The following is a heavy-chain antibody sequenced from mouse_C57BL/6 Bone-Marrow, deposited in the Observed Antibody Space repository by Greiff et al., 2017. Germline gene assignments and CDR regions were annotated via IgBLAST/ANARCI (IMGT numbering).Heavy chain of an antibody. CDR2: IDPSDSYT. V-gene: IGHV1-69*01. Sequence: QVQLQQPGAELVMPGASVKLSCKASGYTFTSYWMHWVKQRPGQGLEWIGVIDPSDSYTNYNQKFKGKSTVTVDKSSSTAYMQLSSLTSEDSAVYYGARGFFDVWGTGTTVTVSA. CDR3: ARGFFDV. J-gene: IGHJ1*03. CDR1: GYTFTSYW.